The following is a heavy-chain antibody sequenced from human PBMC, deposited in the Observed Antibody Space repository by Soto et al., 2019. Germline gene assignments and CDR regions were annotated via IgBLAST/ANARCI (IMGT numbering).Heavy chain of an antibody. Sequence: EVQLVESGGGLVKPGGSLRLSCAASGFTFSNAWMSWVRQAPGKGLEWVGRIKSKTDGGTTDYAAPVKGRFTISRDESKNTLYLQMNSLKTEDTAVYYCTTDNTLDYPDAFDLWGQGTMVTVSS. D-gene: IGHD4-17*01. CDR3: TTDNTLDYPDAFDL. CDR2: IKSKTDGGTT. CDR1: GFTFSNAW. V-gene: IGHV3-15*01. J-gene: IGHJ3*01.